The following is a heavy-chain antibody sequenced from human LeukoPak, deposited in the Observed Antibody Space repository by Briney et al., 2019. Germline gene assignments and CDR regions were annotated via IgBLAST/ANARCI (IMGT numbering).Heavy chain of an antibody. Sequence: PSETLSLTCTVSGGSVSSSSHYCGWIRQPPGKGLEWIGSITYIGSTYYNPSLKSRVTISVDTSKNQFSLKLSSVTAADTAVYYCARERGRVVYTRLHYYGMDVWGQGTTVTVSS. D-gene: IGHD2-8*02. CDR1: GGSVSSSSHY. CDR3: ARERGRVVYTRLHYYGMDV. J-gene: IGHJ6*02. V-gene: IGHV4-39*07. CDR2: ITYIGST.